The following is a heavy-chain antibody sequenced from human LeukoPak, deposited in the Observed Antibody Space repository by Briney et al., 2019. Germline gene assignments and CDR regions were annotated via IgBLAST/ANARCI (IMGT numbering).Heavy chain of an antibody. J-gene: IGHJ4*02. CDR1: GYTFTSYA. CDR3: ARGGYCSSTSCYVIDY. D-gene: IGHD2-2*01. V-gene: IGHV7-4-1*02. Sequence: GASVKVSCKASGYTFTSYAMNWVRQAPGQGLEWMGWINTNTGNPKYAQGFTGRFVFSLDTSVSTAYLQISSLKAEDTAVYYCARGGYCSSTSCYVIDYWGQGTLVTVSS. CDR2: INTNTGNP.